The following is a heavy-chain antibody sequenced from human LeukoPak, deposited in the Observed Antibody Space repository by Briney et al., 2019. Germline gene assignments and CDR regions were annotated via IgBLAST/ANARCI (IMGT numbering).Heavy chain of an antibody. V-gene: IGHV3-21*01. CDR1: GFTFSSYN. J-gene: IGHJ1*01. CDR2: ISTGGSYI. CDR3: ARAEVLLWFGESPGAEYFQH. D-gene: IGHD3-10*01. Sequence: GGSLRLSCAASGFTFSSYNMNWVRQAPGKGLEWVSSISTGGSYIYYADSLKGRFTISRDNAKNSLYLQMNSLRAEDTAVYYCARAEVLLWFGESPGAEYFQHWGQGTLVTVSS.